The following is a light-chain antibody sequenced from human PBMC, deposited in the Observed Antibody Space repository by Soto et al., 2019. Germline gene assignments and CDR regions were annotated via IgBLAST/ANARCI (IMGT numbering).Light chain of an antibody. CDR2: EVN. CDR1: KSDIGVYDF. Sequence: QSALTQPPSASGSPGQSVTISCTGTKSDIGVYDFVSWYQQHPGKAPKLMIDEVNKRPSGVPDRFSGSKSGNTASLTVSGLQAEDEADYYCSSYADTNNLVFGGGTKLTVL. V-gene: IGLV2-8*01. J-gene: IGLJ2*01. CDR3: SSYADTNNLV.